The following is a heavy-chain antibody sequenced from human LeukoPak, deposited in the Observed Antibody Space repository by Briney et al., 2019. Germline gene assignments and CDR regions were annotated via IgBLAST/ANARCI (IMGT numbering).Heavy chain of an antibody. CDR2: IWYDGSNK. CDR1: GFTFSSYG. V-gene: IGHV3-33*01. Sequence: GRSLRLSCAASGFTFSSYGMHWVRQAPGKGLEWVAVIWYDGSNKYYADSVKGRFTISRDNSKNTLYLQMNSLRAEDTAVYYCAREPYDFWSGCFDYWGQGTLVTVSS. CDR3: AREPYDFWSGCFDY. D-gene: IGHD3-3*01. J-gene: IGHJ4*02.